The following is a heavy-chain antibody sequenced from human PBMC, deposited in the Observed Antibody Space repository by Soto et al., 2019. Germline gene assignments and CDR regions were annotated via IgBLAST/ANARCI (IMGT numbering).Heavy chain of an antibody. V-gene: IGHV3-30*18. Sequence: PGGSLRLSCAASGFLFISYRMRWVRKAPGKGLERVAVISYEGSNKYYADSVKGRFTISRDNSKNPLYLQMNSLRAEDTAVYYGAKEALLWFGELSTYYYYARDVWGQGTTV. CDR3: AKEALLWFGELSTYYYYARDV. CDR1: GFLFISYR. CDR2: ISYEGSNK. J-gene: IGHJ6*02. D-gene: IGHD3-10*01.